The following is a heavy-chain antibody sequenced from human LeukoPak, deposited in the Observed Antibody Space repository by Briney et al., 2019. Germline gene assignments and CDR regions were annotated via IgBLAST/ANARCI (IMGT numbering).Heavy chain of an antibody. Sequence: VKPSETLSLTCTVSGGSISSSSYYWGWIRQPPGKALEWIGSIYYSGSTYYNPSLKSRVTISVDTSKNQFSLKLSSVTAADTAVYYCARTNYVLPFDYWGQGTLVTVSS. J-gene: IGHJ4*02. D-gene: IGHD1-7*01. CDR2: IYYSGST. CDR3: ARTNYVLPFDY. V-gene: IGHV4-39*01. CDR1: GGSISSSSYY.